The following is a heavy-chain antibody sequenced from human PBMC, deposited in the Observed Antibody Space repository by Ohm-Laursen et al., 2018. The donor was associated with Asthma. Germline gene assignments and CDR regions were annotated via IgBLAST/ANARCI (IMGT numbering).Heavy chain of an antibody. V-gene: IGHV1-2*06. CDR2: INPNSGGT. CDR3: AREQGYCSSPSCYSAIGDNWFDP. D-gene: IGHD2-2*01. CDR1: GYTFTGYY. Sequence: GASVKVSCKASGYTFTGYYMHWVRQAPGQGLEWMGRINPNSGGTNYAQKFQGRVTMTRDTSISTAYMELSRLRSDDTAVYYCAREQGYCSSPSCYSAIGDNWFDPWGQGTLVTVSS. J-gene: IGHJ5*02.